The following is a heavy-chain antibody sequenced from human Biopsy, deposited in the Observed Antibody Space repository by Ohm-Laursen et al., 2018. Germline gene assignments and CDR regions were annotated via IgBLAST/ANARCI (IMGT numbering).Heavy chain of an antibody. CDR1: GFTFSGYG. Sequence: RSLRLSCTASGFTFSGYGMHWVRQAPGKGLERVAVIWYDGTDKFYADSVKGRFTISRDNSKNTLYLHMNSLRAADTAVYYCSSDRYYGSENYFSHYNRDVWGQGTTGTASS. D-gene: IGHD3-10*01. J-gene: IGHJ6*03. V-gene: IGHV3-33*01. CDR2: IWYDGTDK. CDR3: SSDRYYGSENYFSHYNRDV.